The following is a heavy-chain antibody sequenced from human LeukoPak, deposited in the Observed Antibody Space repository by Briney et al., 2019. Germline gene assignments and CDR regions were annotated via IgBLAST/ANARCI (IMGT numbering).Heavy chain of an antibody. CDR3: AKIRGDLFDY. V-gene: IGHV3-23*01. D-gene: IGHD7-27*01. CDR1: GFPFNAYW. J-gene: IGHJ4*02. CDR2: ISGSGGST. Sequence: GGSLRLSCAASGFPFNAYWMTWVRQAPGKGLEWVSAISGSGGSTYYADSVKGRFTISRDNSKNTLYLQMNSLRAEDTAVYYCAKIRGDLFDYWGQGTLVTVSS.